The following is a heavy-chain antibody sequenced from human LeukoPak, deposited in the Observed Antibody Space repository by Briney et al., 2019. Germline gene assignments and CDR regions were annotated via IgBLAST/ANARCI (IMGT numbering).Heavy chain of an antibody. D-gene: IGHD2-15*01. V-gene: IGHV1-2*02. CDR2: INPNSGGT. CDR3: ARDGGEGYCSGGSCYSTAGAFDI. Sequence: ASVKVSCKASGYTFTGYYMHWVRQAPGQGLEWMGWINPNSGGTNYEQKFQGRVTMTRDTSISSAYMELSRLRSDDTAVYYCARDGGEGYCSGGSCYSTAGAFDIWGQGTMVTVSS. CDR1: GYTFTGYY. J-gene: IGHJ3*02.